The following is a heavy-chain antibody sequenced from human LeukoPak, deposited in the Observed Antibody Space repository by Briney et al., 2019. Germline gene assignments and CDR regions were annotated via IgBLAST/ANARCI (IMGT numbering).Heavy chain of an antibody. V-gene: IGHV3-21*06. J-gene: IGHJ6*02. CDR2: LISTGRYI. D-gene: IGHD4-17*01. Sequence: GGSLRLSCAASGFTFSSYSLNWVRQAPGKGLEYVSSLISTGRYIYYADSLKGRFTISRDNAKNSLYLQMNSLRAEDTAVYYCAREPYGNYGMDVWGQGPTVTVSS. CDR3: AREPYGNYGMDV. CDR1: GFTFSSYS.